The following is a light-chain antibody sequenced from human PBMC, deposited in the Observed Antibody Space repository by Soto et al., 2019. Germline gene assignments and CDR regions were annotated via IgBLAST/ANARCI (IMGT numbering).Light chain of an antibody. J-gene: IGLJ1*01. V-gene: IGLV2-14*01. CDR3: SSYTSSSTPYV. Sequence: QSALTQPASVSGSPGQSITISCTGTSSDVGSYNYVSWYQQHPGKASKLMIYDVSDRPSGVSNRFSGSKSGNTASLTISGLQAEDEADYYCSSYTSSSTPYVFGTGTKVTVL. CDR1: SSDVGSYNY. CDR2: DVS.